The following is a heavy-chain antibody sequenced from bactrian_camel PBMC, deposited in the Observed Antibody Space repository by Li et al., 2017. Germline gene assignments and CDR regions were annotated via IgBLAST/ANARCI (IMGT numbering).Heavy chain of an antibody. CDR3: RQTLRVLDVRNMRPSTIS. V-gene: IGHV3S57*01. J-gene: IGHJ4*01. CDR2: MSVDGVP. D-gene: IGHD6*01. CDR1: GATVSSYC. Sequence: VQLVESGGGSVQAGDSLQLSCSVSGATVSSYCLAWFRRRPQRVREAMARMSVDGVPTYDDSVQGRFTISRDSAKNALILRMNTVNPGTLPCTTVRQTLRVLDVRNMRPSTISGARGPRSPSP.